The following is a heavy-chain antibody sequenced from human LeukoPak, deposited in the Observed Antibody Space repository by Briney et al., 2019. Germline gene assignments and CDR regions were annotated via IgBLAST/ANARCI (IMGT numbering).Heavy chain of an antibody. CDR1: GGSISSGGYY. Sequence: SETLSLTCTVSGGSISSGGYYWSWIRQPPGKGLEWIGYIYHSGSTYYNPSLKSRVTISVDRSKNQFSLKLSSVTAADTAVYYCARLRWRVTIFGVVIRRDAFDIWGQGTMVTVSS. J-gene: IGHJ3*02. CDR3: ARLRWRVTIFGVVIRRDAFDI. CDR2: IYHSGST. V-gene: IGHV4-30-2*01. D-gene: IGHD3-3*01.